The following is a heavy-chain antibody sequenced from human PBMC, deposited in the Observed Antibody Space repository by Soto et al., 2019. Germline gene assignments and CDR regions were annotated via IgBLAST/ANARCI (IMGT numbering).Heavy chain of an antibody. Sequence: PSATPSITCTVSGGSIRSYYWSWIRQPPGKGLEWIGYIYYSGSTDYNPSLKSRVTISVDTSKNQFSLKLRSVTAADTAVYYCARDSYNFDDWGQGILVTVSS. CDR1: GGSIRSYY. D-gene: IGHD5-18*01. V-gene: IGHV4-59*01. J-gene: IGHJ4*02. CDR2: IYYSGST. CDR3: ARDSYNFDD.